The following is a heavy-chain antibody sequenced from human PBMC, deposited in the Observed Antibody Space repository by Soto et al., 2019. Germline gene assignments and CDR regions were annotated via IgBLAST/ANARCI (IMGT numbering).Heavy chain of an antibody. CDR3: VRWVGHFDF. CDR2: VYYTGST. V-gene: IGHV4-59*03. CDR1: GVSISGFH. J-gene: IGHJ4*02. D-gene: IGHD1-26*01. Sequence: QVQLQESGPGLVKPSETLSLTCSVSGVSISGFHWSWIRQPPGKGLEWIGYVYYTGSTNYNPSFKSRVTISVDTSKNQFSLKLTSVTAADTAVYYCVRWVGHFDFWGQGTLVTVSS.